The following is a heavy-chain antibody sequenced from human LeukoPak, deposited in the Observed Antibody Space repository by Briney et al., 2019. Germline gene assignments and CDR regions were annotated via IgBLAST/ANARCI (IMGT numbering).Heavy chain of an antibody. V-gene: IGHV3-23*01. D-gene: IGHD2-2*01. CDR2: ISSFGDRT. Sequence: PGGSLRLSCAASGFTFSSYAMSWVRQAPGKGLEWVSAISSFGDRTNYADSGKGRFTISRGNSKSTLYLQMNSLRADDTAVYYCAKDGGDCSTPSCDYFDYWGQGTLVTVAS. J-gene: IGHJ4*02. CDR1: GFTFSSYA. CDR3: AKDGGDCSTPSCDYFDY.